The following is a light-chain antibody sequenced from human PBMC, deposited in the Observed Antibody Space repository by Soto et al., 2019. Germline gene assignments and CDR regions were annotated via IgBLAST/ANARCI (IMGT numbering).Light chain of an antibody. V-gene: IGKV1-5*01. CDR3: QQYNSPPWT. CDR2: DAS. CDR1: QSISSW. J-gene: IGKJ1*01. Sequence: DIQMTQSPSTLSASVGDRVTITCRASQSISSWLAWYQQKTGKAPKLLIYDASSLESGVPSRFSGSGSGTEFTLTINSLQPDDFATYYCQQYNSPPWTFGQGTKVEIK.